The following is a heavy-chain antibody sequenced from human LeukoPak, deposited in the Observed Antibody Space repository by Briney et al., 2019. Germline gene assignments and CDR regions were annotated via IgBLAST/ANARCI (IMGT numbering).Heavy chain of an antibody. D-gene: IGHD2-21*02. CDR2: INTNTGNP. Sequence: ASVKVSCKASGYTFTTYGISWVRQAPGQGLEWMGWINTNTGNPTYAQGFTGRFVFSLDTSVSTAYLQISSLKAEDTAVYYCARDLYGVATAIPVSALDIWGQGTVVTVPS. J-gene: IGHJ3*02. CDR1: GYTFTTYG. CDR3: ARDLYGVATAIPVSALDI. V-gene: IGHV7-4-1*02.